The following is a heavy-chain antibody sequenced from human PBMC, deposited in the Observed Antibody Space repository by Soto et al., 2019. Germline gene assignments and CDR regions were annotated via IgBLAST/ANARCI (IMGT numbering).Heavy chain of an antibody. V-gene: IGHV3-74*01. D-gene: IGHD3-9*01. Sequence: GGSLRLSCAATRFNFSSYWMHWVRQAPGKRLAWVTRINSDGSSTSYADSVKGRFTISRDNAKNTLYLQMNSLGAEDTAVYYCARVGHYDILTGYYPRAFDIWGQGTMVTVSS. CDR1: RFNFSSYW. CDR2: INSDGSST. J-gene: IGHJ3*02. CDR3: ARVGHYDILTGYYPRAFDI.